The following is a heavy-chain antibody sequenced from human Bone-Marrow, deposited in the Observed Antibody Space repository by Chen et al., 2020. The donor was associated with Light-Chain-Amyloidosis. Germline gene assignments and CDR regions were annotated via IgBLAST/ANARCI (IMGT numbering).Heavy chain of an antibody. V-gene: IGHV3-30*18. J-gene: IGHJ4*02. CDR3: AKARLYSGSYWGIVDY. CDR2: ISYDGKRD. Sequence: QVQLVESGGGVVQPGRSLRLSCVASGFTFSSYGIFWVRQAPGKGLEWVALISYDGKRDFYADSVKGRFTVSRDNSKNTLYLQMNSLRIEDTAVYYCAKARLYSGSYWGIVDYWGQGTLVTVSS. CDR1: GFTFSSYG. D-gene: IGHD1-26*01.